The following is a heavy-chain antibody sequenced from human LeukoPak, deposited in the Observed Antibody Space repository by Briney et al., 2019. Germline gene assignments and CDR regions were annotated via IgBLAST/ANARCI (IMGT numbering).Heavy chain of an antibody. D-gene: IGHD3-16*02. J-gene: IGHJ3*02. Sequence: SETLSLTCTVSGGSISSSSYYWGWIRQPPGKGLEWIGSIYYSGSTYYNPSLKSRVTISVDTSKNQFSLKLSSVTAADTAVYYCARVRGKITFGGVIVMDAFDIWGQGTMVTVSS. CDR3: ARVRGKITFGGVIVMDAFDI. CDR2: IYYSGST. CDR1: GGSISSSSYY. V-gene: IGHV4-39*07.